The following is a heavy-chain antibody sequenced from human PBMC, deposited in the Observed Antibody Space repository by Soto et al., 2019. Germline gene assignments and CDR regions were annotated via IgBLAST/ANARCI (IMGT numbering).Heavy chain of an antibody. V-gene: IGHV1-18*01. CDR2: ITTDKGKT. CDR1: GYTFTTYG. Sequence: ASVKVSCKTSGYTFTTYGISWVRQAPGQGLEWMGWITTDKGKTTYAQKFQGRVTMTTDTSTSTAYMELRSLRSDDTAVYYCANRPPAFAYWGQGTLVTVSS. J-gene: IGHJ4*02. CDR3: ANRPPAFAY. D-gene: IGHD3-3*02.